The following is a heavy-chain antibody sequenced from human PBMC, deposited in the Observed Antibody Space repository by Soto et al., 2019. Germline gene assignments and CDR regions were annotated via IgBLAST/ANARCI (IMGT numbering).Heavy chain of an antibody. V-gene: IGHV1-69*01. D-gene: IGHD2-8*01. CDR2: IILALGTP. J-gene: IGHJ5*02. Sequence: QVLLVQSGAEMKQRGSSVSVSCKASGDSFTNYAFTWVRQAPGQGPEWLGGIILALGTPHYSQRFQGRLKITADESSSTVYMELGSLRLDDTAVYYCGRYCTNTKCRGGYYLDLWGQGTLLTVSS. CDR1: GDSFTNYA. CDR3: GRYCTNTKCRGGYYLDL.